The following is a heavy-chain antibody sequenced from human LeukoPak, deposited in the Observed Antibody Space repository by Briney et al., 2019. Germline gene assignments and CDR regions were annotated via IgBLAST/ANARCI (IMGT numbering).Heavy chain of an antibody. Sequence: GASVKVSCKASGGTFSSYAISWVRQAPGQGLEWMGGIIPIFGTANYAQKFQGRVTITTDESTSTAYMELSSLRSEDTAVYYCARVPEGSEVNWAVDYWGQGTLVTVSS. D-gene: IGHD7-27*01. CDR2: IIPIFGTA. CDR3: ARVPEGSEVNWAVDY. V-gene: IGHV1-69*05. J-gene: IGHJ4*02. CDR1: GGTFSSYA.